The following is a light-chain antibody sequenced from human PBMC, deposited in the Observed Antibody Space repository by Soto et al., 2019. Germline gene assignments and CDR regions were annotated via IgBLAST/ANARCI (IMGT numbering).Light chain of an antibody. Sequence: DIVMTQSPDSLAVSLGERATINCKSSQSVLYSSNNKNYLARYQQKPGQPPKMLIYWASTRESGVPDRFSGSESGTDLNLTESSLQAEDVVVYYCQQEFSTRRTFGQGTKVEIK. J-gene: IGKJ1*01. CDR2: WAS. CDR3: QQEFSTRRT. V-gene: IGKV4-1*01. CDR1: QSVLYSSNNKNY.